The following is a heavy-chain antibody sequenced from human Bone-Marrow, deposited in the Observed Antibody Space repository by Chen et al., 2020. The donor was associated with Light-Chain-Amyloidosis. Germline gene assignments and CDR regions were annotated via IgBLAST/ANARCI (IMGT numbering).Heavy chain of an antibody. D-gene: IGHD5-12*01. V-gene: IGHV5-51*01. CDR1: GYTFPNYW. CDR2: IYPDDSDA. CDR3: ARRRDGYNFDY. Sequence: VQLEQSGPEVKKPGESLKISCQGSGYTFPNYWIGWVRQMPGKGLELMGVIYPDDSDARYSPSFEGQVTISADKSITTAYLQWRSLKASDTAMYYCARRRDGYNFDYWGQGTLVTVSS. J-gene: IGHJ4*02.